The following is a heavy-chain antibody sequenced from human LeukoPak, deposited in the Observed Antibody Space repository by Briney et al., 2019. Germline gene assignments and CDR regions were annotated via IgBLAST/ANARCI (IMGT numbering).Heavy chain of an antibody. CDR3: TRVRQGSQNDN. J-gene: IGHJ4*02. CDR1: GDSISSGNYH. V-gene: IGHV4-39*07. Sequence: ASETLSLTCSVSGDSISSGNYHWAWIRQPPGKGLQCIGSIHHTGKTFYNSSLESRVTISVDLSKNQFSLQLRSVTAADTAIYYCTRVRQGSQNDNWGQGTLVTVSS. CDR2: IHHTGKT.